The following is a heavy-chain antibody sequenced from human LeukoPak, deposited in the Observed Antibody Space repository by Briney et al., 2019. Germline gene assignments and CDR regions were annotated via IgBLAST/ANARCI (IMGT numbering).Heavy chain of an antibody. CDR3: AVAAAGDLDY. D-gene: IGHD6-13*01. CDR2: IIPIFGTA. CDR1: GGTFSSYA. V-gene: IGHV1-69*05. Sequence: ASVKVSCKASGGTFSSYAISWLRQAPGQGLEWMGRIIPIFGTANYAQKFQGRVTITTDESTSTAYMELSSLRSEDTAVYYCAVAAAGDLDYWGQGTLVTVSS. J-gene: IGHJ4*02.